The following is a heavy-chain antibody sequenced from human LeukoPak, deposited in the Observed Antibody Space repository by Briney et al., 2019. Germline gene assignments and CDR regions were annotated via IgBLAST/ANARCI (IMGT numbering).Heavy chain of an antibody. CDR1: GVSISSYY. J-gene: IGHJ6*04. Sequence: SETLSLTCTVSGVSISSYYWSWIRQPPGKGLEWIGSIYQSGNTYSNPSLKSRLTISVETSKNQFSLKLSSVTAADTAVYYCARGATILDVWGKGTTVTVSS. CDR2: IYQSGNT. CDR3: ARGATILDV. D-gene: IGHD5-12*01. V-gene: IGHV4-38-2*02.